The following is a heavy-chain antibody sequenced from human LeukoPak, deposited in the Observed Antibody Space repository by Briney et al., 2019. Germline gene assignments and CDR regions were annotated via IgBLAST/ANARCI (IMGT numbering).Heavy chain of an antibody. Sequence: GGSLRLSCAASGFTVSSNYMRWVRQAPGKGLEWVSGITGSGGSTYYADSVKGRFTISRDNSKNTLYLQMNSLRAEDTAIYYCARDERLLSFLKWGQGTLVTVSS. D-gene: IGHD3-3*01. J-gene: IGHJ4*02. CDR3: ARDERLLSFLK. CDR1: GFTVSSNY. V-gene: IGHV3-23*01. CDR2: ITGSGGST.